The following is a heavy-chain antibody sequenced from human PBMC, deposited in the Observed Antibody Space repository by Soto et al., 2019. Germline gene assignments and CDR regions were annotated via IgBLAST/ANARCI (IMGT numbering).Heavy chain of an antibody. D-gene: IGHD6-13*01. CDR2: IYYTGST. Sequence: PSETLSLTCSVSGGSISTTNYYWGWIRQPPGKGLEWIGSIYYTGSTYYNPSLKTRLTISVDTSKNQCSLRLSSVTASDTAVYYWARQGTSWQLGYGLDVWGQGTTVTVSS. CDR1: GGSISTTNYY. J-gene: IGHJ6*02. CDR3: ARQGTSWQLGYGLDV. V-gene: IGHV4-39*01.